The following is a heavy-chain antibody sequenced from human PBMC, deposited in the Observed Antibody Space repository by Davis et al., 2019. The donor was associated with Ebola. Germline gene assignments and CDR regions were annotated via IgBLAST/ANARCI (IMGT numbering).Heavy chain of an antibody. V-gene: IGHV1-69*04. Sequence: SVKVSCKASVGTFSSYAISWVRQAPGQGLEWMGRIIPILGIANYAQKFQGRVTITADKSTSTAYMDLSSLRSQDTAVYYCASPVYCSSTSCFLGHYYGMDVWGQGTTVTVSS. CDR3: ASPVYCSSTSCFLGHYYGMDV. CDR1: VGTFSSYA. CDR2: IIPILGIA. D-gene: IGHD2-2*01. J-gene: IGHJ6*02.